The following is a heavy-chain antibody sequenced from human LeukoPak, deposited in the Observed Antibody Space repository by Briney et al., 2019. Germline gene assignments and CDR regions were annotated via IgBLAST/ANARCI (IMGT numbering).Heavy chain of an antibody. CDR2: INHSGST. Sequence: SGTLSLTCAVSGDSITSDKWWTWVRQPPGKGLEWIGEINHSGSTNYNPSLKSRVTISVDTSKNQFSLKLSSVTAADTAVYYCARGKVDYDSSDPHAFDIWGQGTMVTVSS. J-gene: IGHJ3*02. V-gene: IGHV4-4*02. D-gene: IGHD3-22*01. CDR1: GDSITSDKW. CDR3: ARGKVDYDSSDPHAFDI.